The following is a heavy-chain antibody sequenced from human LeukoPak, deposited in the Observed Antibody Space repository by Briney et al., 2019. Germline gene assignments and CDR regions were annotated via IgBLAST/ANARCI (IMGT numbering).Heavy chain of an antibody. J-gene: IGHJ6*03. CDR2: IYYSGST. Sequence: PSETLSLTRTVSGGSISSYYWSWIRQPPGKGPEWIGYIYYSGSTNYNPSLKSRVTISVDTSKNQFSLKLSSVTAADTAVYYCARGESGWAYYYYYYMDVWGKGTTVTVSS. CDR1: GGSISSYY. CDR3: ARGESGWAYYYYYYMDV. V-gene: IGHV4-59*01. D-gene: IGHD6-19*01.